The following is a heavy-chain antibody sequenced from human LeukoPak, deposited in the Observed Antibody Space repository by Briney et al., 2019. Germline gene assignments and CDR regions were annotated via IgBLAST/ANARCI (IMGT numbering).Heavy chain of an antibody. Sequence: SETLSLTCTVSGGSISSSSYYWGWIRQPPGKGLEWIGSIYYSGSTYYNPSLKSRVTISVDTSENQFSLKLSSVTAADTAVYYCARGSSGWYFAFDIWGQGTMVTVSS. J-gene: IGHJ3*02. CDR2: IYYSGST. V-gene: IGHV4-39*01. CDR1: GGSISSSSYY. D-gene: IGHD6-19*01. CDR3: ARGSSGWYFAFDI.